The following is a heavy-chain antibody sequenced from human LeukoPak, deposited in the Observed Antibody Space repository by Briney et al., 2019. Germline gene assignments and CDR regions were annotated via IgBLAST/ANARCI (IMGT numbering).Heavy chain of an antibody. J-gene: IGHJ4*02. D-gene: IGHD6-13*01. CDR3: ARSSSGWYPLFDY. CDR2: IKNKGNSYTT. Sequence: GGSLRLSCAASGFTFSDHYMDWVRQAPGKGLEWVGRIKNKGNSYTTEYAASVKGRFTISRDDSKNSLYLQMNSLKSEDTAVYYCARSSSGWYPLFDYWGQGTLVTVSS. CDR1: GFTFSDHY. V-gene: IGHV3-72*01.